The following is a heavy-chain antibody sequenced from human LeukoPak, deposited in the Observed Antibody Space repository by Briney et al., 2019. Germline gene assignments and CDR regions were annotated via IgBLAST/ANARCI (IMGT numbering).Heavy chain of an antibody. D-gene: IGHD4-17*01. V-gene: IGHV4-34*01. Sequence: PSETLSLTCAVYGGSFSGYYWSWIRQPPGKGLEWIGEINHSGSTNYNPSLKSRVTISVDTSKNQFSLKLSSVTAADTAVYYCAVLGDYGYWGQGTLVTVSS. CDR3: AVLGDYGY. J-gene: IGHJ4*02. CDR1: GGSFSGYY. CDR2: INHSGST.